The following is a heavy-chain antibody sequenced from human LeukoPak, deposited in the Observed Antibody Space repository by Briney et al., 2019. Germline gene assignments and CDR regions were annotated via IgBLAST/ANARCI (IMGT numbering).Heavy chain of an antibody. CDR3: ARRALYYDILTGYYNVGFDY. J-gene: IGHJ4*02. Sequence: SETLSLTCTVSGGSISSSSYYWGWIRQPPGKGLEWIGSIYYSGSTYYNPSLKSRATISVDTSKNQFSLKLSSVTAADTAVYYCARRALYYDILTGYYNVGFDYWGQGTLVTVSS. V-gene: IGHV4-39*01. CDR2: IYYSGST. D-gene: IGHD3-9*01. CDR1: GGSISSSSYY.